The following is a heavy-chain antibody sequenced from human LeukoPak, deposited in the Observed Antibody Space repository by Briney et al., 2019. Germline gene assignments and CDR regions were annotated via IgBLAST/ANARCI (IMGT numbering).Heavy chain of an antibody. V-gene: IGHV4-59*01. D-gene: IGHD5-18*01. J-gene: IGHJ6*03. CDR3: ARTTEGGYSYGYFYYYYMDV. Sequence: PSETLSLTCTVSDGSISSYYWSWIRQPPGKGLEWIGHIYYSGSTNYNPSLKSRVSISVHTSKNQFSLKLSSVTAADPAVYYCARTTEGGYSYGYFYYYYMDVWGKGTTVTISS. CDR2: IYYSGST. CDR1: DGSISSYY.